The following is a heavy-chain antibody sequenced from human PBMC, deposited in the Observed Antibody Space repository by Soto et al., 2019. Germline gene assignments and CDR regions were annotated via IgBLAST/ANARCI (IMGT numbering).Heavy chain of an antibody. J-gene: IGHJ6*02. CDR3: ARDCSGGSCYPGMDV. Sequence: VGSLRLSCAASGFTFSSYAMSWVRQAPGKGLEWVSSISGSGDTTYYADSVNGRFTISRDNSQRTLSLQMNSLRAEDTALYYCARDCSGGSCYPGMDVWGQGTTVTVSS. V-gene: IGHV3-23*01. D-gene: IGHD2-15*01. CDR2: ISGSGDTT. CDR1: GFTFSSYA.